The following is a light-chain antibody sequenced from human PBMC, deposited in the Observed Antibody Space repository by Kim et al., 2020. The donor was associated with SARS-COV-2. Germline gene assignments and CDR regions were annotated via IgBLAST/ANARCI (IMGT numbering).Light chain of an antibody. Sequence: ASVGDRVTITCRASQDISKYLAWYQQKPGDVPQLLIYGASTLQSGVPSRFSGGGSGADFTLTISSLQPEDVATYYCQNNHSAPFTFGPGTKVDIK. CDR1: QDISKY. CDR2: GAS. CDR3: QNNHSAPFT. J-gene: IGKJ3*01. V-gene: IGKV1-27*01.